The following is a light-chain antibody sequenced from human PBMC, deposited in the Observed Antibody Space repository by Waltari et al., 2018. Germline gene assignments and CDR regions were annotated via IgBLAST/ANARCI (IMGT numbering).Light chain of an antibody. CDR2: DAS. CDR3: QQYGRSWNT. CDR1: QSVSSSN. V-gene: IGKV3-20*01. Sequence: EIVLTQSPGTLSLSPGERATLPCRASQSVSSSNLAWYQQKPGQAPRLLIHDASSRATGIPDRFSGSGSGTDFTLTISRLEPEDFAVYYCQQYGRSWNTFGQGTKLEIK. J-gene: IGKJ2*01.